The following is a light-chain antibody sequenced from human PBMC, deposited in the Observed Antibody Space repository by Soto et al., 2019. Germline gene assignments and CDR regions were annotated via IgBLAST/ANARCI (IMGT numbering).Light chain of an antibody. CDR1: QTVLDSSKNKDY. CDR2: WAS. Sequence: DIVMTQSPDSLAVSLGERATIKCKSSQTVLDSSKNKDYLTWYQQKPGQPPKLLIYWASTREFGVPDRFSGSGSGTNFTLTISSLQAEDVAVYYCHQYYSTPRTFGHGTKVEIK. V-gene: IGKV4-1*01. J-gene: IGKJ1*01. CDR3: HQYYSTPRT.